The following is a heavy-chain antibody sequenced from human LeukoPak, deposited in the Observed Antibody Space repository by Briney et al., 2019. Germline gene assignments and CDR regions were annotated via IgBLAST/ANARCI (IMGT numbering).Heavy chain of an antibody. D-gene: IGHD3-10*01. Sequence: KPSETLSLTCAVYGGSFSGYYWSWIRQPPGKGLEWIGEINHSGSTNYNPSLKSRVTISVDTSKNQFSLKLSSVTAADTAVYYCARQNSYSSGSFYNYWGQGTLVTVSS. CDR2: INHSGST. V-gene: IGHV4-34*01. CDR3: ARQNSYSSGSFYNY. CDR1: GGSFSGYY. J-gene: IGHJ4*02.